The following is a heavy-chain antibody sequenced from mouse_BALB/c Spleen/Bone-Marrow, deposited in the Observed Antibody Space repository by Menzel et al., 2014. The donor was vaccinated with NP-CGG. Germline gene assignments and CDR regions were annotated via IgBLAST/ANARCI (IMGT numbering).Heavy chain of an antibody. CDR2: INPSNGRT. D-gene: IGHD2-3*01. CDR1: GYTFTSYW. V-gene: IGHV1S81*02. Sequence: QVQLQQSGAELVKPGASVKLSCKASGYTFTSYWMHWVKQRPGQGLEWIGEINPSNGRTNYNEKFKSKATLTVDKSSSTAYMQLCSLTSEDSAVYYCARASWLLRYYYAMDYWGQGTSVTVSS. CDR3: ARASWLLRYYYAMDY. J-gene: IGHJ4*01.